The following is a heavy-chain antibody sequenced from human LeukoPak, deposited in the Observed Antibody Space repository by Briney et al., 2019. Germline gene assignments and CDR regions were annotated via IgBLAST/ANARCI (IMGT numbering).Heavy chain of an antibody. D-gene: IGHD2-15*01. V-gene: IGHV3-33*01. J-gene: IGHJ4*02. Sequence: PGRSLRLSCAASGFTFSSYGMHWVRQAPGKGLEWVAVIWYDGSNKYYADSVKGRFTISRDNPKNTLFLQMNSLRAEDTAVYFCARALVGDGSSIYWGQGTLVTVSS. CDR3: ARALVGDGSSIY. CDR1: GFTFSSYG. CDR2: IWYDGSNK.